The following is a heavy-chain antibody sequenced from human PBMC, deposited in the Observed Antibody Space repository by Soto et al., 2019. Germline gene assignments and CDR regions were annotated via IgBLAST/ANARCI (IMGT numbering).Heavy chain of an antibody. J-gene: IGHJ5*02. D-gene: IGHD3-10*01. CDR1: GYTFTSYG. CDR3: ARDNYYCSGRLPTNWFDP. Sequence: GASVKVSCKASGYTFTSYGISWVRQAPGQGLEWMGWISAYNGNTNYAQKLQGRVTMTTDTSTSTAYMELRSLRSDDTAVYYCARDNYYCSGRLPTNWFDPWGQGTLVTVSS. CDR2: ISAYNGNT. V-gene: IGHV1-18*01.